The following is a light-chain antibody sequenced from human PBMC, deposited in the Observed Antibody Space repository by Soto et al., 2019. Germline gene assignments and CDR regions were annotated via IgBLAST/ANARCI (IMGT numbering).Light chain of an antibody. Sequence: EIVLTQSPGTLSLSPGERGTLSCRASQTVSGSYVAWYQQKPGQAPRLLIYGASSRATGSPDRFSGSGSGTDFPLTISSLESEDFAVYYCQQYGNSPGFTFGPGTKVDLK. CDR2: GAS. CDR1: QTVSGSY. J-gene: IGKJ3*01. V-gene: IGKV3-20*01. CDR3: QQYGNSPGFT.